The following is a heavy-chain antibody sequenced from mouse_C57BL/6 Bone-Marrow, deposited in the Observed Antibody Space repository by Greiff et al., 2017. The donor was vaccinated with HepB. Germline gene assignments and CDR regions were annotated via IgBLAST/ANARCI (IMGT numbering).Heavy chain of an antibody. CDR2: IHPNSGST. J-gene: IGHJ2*01. D-gene: IGHD2-4*01. CDR1: GYTFTSYW. CDR3: ARPMITTTGLGYYFDY. V-gene: IGHV1-64*01. Sequence: QVQLQQPGAELVKPGASVKLSCKASGYTFTSYWMHWVKQRPGQGLEWIGMIHPNSGSTNYNEKFKSKATLTVDKSSSTAYMQLSSLTSEDSAVYNCARPMITTTGLGYYFDYWGQGTTLTVSS.